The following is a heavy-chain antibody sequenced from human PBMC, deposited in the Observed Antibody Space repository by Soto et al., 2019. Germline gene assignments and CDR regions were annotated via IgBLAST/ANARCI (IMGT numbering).Heavy chain of an antibody. J-gene: IGHJ3*02. CDR3: ARVKYNWNYEAPDAFDI. V-gene: IGHV4-59*01. D-gene: IGHD1-7*01. Sequence: SETLSLTCTVSGGSISSYYWSWIRQPPGKGLEWIGYIYYSGSTNYNPSLKSRVTISVDTSKNQFSLKLSSVTAADTAVYYCARVKYNWNYEAPDAFDIWGQGTMVTVSS. CDR2: IYYSGST. CDR1: GGSISSYY.